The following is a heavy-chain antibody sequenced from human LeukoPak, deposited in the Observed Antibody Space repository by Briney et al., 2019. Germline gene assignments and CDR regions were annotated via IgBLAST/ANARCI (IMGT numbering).Heavy chain of an antibody. CDR1: GFTCSSEG. D-gene: IGHD3-3*01. Sequence: PWESLRLSCAGSGFTCSSEGVHWVRRAPGKGMKWVAVISYDGSNKYYADSVKGRFTISRDNSKNTLYLQMNSLRAEDTAVYYCAKPPYYDFWSGLDYWGQGTLVTVSS. J-gene: IGHJ4*02. CDR3: AKPPYYDFWSGLDY. V-gene: IGHV3-30*18. CDR2: ISYDGSNK.